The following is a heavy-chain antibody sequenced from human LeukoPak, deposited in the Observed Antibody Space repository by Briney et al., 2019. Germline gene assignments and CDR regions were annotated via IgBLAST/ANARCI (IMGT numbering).Heavy chain of an antibody. CDR2: VYHSGST. J-gene: IGHJ4*02. D-gene: IGHD3-16*01. CDR1: GGSISSTKW. CDR3: ARCPPLGVDY. Sequence: SETLSLTCAVSGGSISSTKWWSWVRQSPEKGLEWIGEVYHSGSTNYNPSLESRVTMSVDKAKNQFALKMTSLTAADTAVYFCARCPPLGVDYWGQGARVTVSS. V-gene: IGHV4-4*02.